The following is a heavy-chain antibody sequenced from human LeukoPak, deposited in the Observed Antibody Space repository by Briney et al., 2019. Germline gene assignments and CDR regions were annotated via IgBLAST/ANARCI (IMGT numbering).Heavy chain of an antibody. CDR3: ASPVWIQLWPPDY. V-gene: IGHV3-48*03. CDR1: GFTFSSYE. J-gene: IGHJ4*02. Sequence: GGSLRLSCAASGFTFSSYEMNWVRQAPGKGLEWVSYISSSGSTIYYADSVKGRFTISRDNAKNSLYLQMNSLRAEDTAVCYCASPVWIQLWPPDYWGQGTLVTVSS. D-gene: IGHD5-18*01. CDR2: ISSSGSTI.